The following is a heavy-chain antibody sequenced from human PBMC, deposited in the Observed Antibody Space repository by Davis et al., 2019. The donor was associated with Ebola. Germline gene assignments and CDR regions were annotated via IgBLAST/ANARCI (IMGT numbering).Heavy chain of an antibody. CDR2: IYPGDSDT. Sequence: GESLKISCKGSGYSFTTYWIAWVRQTPAKGLEWMGIIYPGDSDTRYSPSFEGQVTISVDRSISTAYLQWSSLKASDTAMYYCARLGYYYDSSGSYRGPFDYWGQGTLVTVSS. J-gene: IGHJ4*02. V-gene: IGHV5-51*01. CDR1: GYSFTTYW. CDR3: ARLGYYYDSSGSYRGPFDY. D-gene: IGHD3-22*01.